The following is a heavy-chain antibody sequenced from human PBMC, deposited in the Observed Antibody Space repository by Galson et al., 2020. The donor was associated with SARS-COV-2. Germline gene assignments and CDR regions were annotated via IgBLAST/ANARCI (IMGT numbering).Heavy chain of an antibody. Sequence: SVKVSCKASGGTFSTYAINWVRQAPGQGLEWMGGIIPVFRTAHYAQKFRGRTTITADESTSTAYMELSSLRSEDTAVYYCARAGWGRCISSSCYADYYYYYMDVWGKGTTVTVSS. CDR3: ARAGWGRCISSSCYADYYYYYMDV. D-gene: IGHD2-2*01. J-gene: IGHJ6*03. CDR1: GGTFSTYA. V-gene: IGHV1-69*13. CDR2: IIPVFRTA.